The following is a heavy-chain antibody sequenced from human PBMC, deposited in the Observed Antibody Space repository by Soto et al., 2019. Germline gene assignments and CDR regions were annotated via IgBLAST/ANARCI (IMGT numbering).Heavy chain of an antibody. Sequence: GGSLRLSCAASGFTFSSYAMSWVRQAPGKGLEWVSSISGSGGSTYYADSVKGRFTISRDNSKNTLYLQMNSLRAEDTAVYYCANGGLLYDSSGSPRKGYAFDIWGQGTMVTVSS. CDR3: ANGGLLYDSSGSPRKGYAFDI. D-gene: IGHD3-22*01. J-gene: IGHJ3*02. CDR1: GFTFSSYA. V-gene: IGHV3-23*01. CDR2: ISGSGGST.